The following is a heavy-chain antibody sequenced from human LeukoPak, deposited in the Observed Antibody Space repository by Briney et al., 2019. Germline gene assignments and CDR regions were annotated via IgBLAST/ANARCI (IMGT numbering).Heavy chain of an antibody. CDR2: IYYSGST. D-gene: IGHD2-15*01. V-gene: IGHV4-31*03. CDR3: ARSYCSGGSCYRRGEFDY. CDR1: GGSISSGGYY. Sequence: PSETLSLTCTVSGGSISSGGYYWSWIRQHPGKGPEWIGYIYYSGSTYYNPSLKSRVTISVDTSKNQFSLKLSSVTAADTAVYYCARSYCSGGSCYRRGEFDYWGQGTLVTVSS. J-gene: IGHJ4*02.